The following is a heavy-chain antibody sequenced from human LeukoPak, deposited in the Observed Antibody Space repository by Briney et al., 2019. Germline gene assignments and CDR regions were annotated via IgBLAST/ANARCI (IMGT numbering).Heavy chain of an antibody. Sequence: GGSLRLSCAASGFTVINNDMTWVRQAPGKGLEWVSVLYSDGNTKYADSVQGRFTISRDNSKNTLYLEMNSLSPDDTAVYFCARGVEPLAANTLAYWGQGTLVTVSS. CDR2: LYSDGNT. D-gene: IGHD1-14*01. J-gene: IGHJ4*02. V-gene: IGHV3-53*01. CDR1: GFTVINND. CDR3: ARGVEPLAANTLAY.